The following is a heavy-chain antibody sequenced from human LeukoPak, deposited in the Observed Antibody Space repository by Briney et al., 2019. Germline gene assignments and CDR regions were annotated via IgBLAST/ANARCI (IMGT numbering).Heavy chain of an antibody. CDR3: ARHAPTGGSDISGIVDY. V-gene: IGHV5-51*01. CDR2: IYPGDSDT. J-gene: IGHJ4*02. CDR1: GYSFTSYW. D-gene: IGHD3-22*01. Sequence: PGESLKISCKGSGYSFTSYWIGWVRQMPGKGLEWMGIIYPGDSDTRYSPSFQGQVTISADKSISTAYLQWSSLKASDTAMYYCARHAPTGGSDISGIVDYWGQGTLVTVSS.